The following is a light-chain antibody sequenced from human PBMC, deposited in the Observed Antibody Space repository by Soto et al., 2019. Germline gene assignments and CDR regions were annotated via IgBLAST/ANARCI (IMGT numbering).Light chain of an antibody. J-gene: IGKJ1*01. CDR3: QQLNSYPRT. CDR1: QTISSW. V-gene: IGKV1-9*01. Sequence: DIQMTQSPSTLSGSVGDRVTITCRASQTISSWLAWYHQKPGKAPKLLIYAASTLQSGVPSRFSGSGSGTEFTLTISSLQPEDFATYYCQQLNSYPRTFGQGTKVDIK. CDR2: AAS.